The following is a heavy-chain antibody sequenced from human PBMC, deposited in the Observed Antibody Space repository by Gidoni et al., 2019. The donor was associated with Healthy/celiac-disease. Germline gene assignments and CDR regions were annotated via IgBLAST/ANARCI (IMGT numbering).Heavy chain of an antibody. CDR1: GFTFSSSA. V-gene: IGHV3-30-3*01. Sequence: AASGFTFSSSAMHWVRQAPGKGLAWVAVISYDGSNKYYADSVKGRFTISRDNSKNTLYLQMNSLRAEDTAVYYCARSFLYGGDIDYWGQGTLVTVSS. CDR2: ISYDGSNK. J-gene: IGHJ4*02. D-gene: IGHD3-10*02. CDR3: ARSFLYGGDIDY.